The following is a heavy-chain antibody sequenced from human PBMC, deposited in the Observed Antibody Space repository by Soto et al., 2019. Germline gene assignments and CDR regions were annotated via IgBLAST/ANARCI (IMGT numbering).Heavy chain of an antibody. Sequence: QLQLQESGPGLVKPSETLSLTCTVSSGSIISSNYYWAWIRQPPEKGLEWIATIYYSGSTYYSPSLKSRVTIPVDTSKNQFSLRLASVTAADTAVYYCAKLNKPGWFDPWGQGTLVTVSS. J-gene: IGHJ5*02. CDR1: SGSIISSNYY. V-gene: IGHV4-39*01. CDR3: AKLNKPGWFDP. CDR2: IYYSGST.